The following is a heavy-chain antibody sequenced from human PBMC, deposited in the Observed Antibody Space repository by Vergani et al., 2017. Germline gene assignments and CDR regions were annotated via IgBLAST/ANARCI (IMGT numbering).Heavy chain of an antibody. J-gene: IGHJ4*02. CDR3: ARGRSESYGYYPTFDY. Sequence: QAQLQESGPGLVKPSQTLSLTCTVSGGSISSGSYYWSWIRQPAGKGLEWIGRVYASGSTNYNPSLKSRVTISVDTSKNQFPLNLSSVTAADTAVYYCARGRSESYGYYPTFDYWGQGTLVSVSS. CDR1: GGSISSGSYY. V-gene: IGHV4-61*02. D-gene: IGHD5-18*01. CDR2: VYASGST.